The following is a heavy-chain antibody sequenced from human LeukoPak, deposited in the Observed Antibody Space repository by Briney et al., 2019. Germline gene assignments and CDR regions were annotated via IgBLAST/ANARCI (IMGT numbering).Heavy chain of an antibody. V-gene: IGHV1-69*13. CDR2: IIPIFGTA. CDR1: GGTFSSYA. D-gene: IGHD4-17*01. Sequence: GASVKVSCKSSGGTFSSYAISWVRQPPGQGLGWMGGIIPIFGTANYAQKFQGRVTITADESTSTAYMELSSLRSEDTAVYYCARDTPPYGDYAGDAFDIWGQGTMVTVSS. CDR3: ARDTPPYGDYAGDAFDI. J-gene: IGHJ3*02.